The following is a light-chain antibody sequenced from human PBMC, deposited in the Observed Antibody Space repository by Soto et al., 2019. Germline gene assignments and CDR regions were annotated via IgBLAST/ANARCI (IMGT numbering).Light chain of an antibody. J-gene: IGKJ1*01. CDR1: QSISSG. V-gene: IGKV1-5*03. CDR2: KAS. Sequence: DIQMTQSASTLSASVGDRVTITCRASQSISSGVAWYQQKPGKAPKLLSYKASSLESGVPSRFSGSGSGTEFTLTISSLQPDDFATYYCQQYNSYSQTFGQGTKVEIK. CDR3: QQYNSYSQT.